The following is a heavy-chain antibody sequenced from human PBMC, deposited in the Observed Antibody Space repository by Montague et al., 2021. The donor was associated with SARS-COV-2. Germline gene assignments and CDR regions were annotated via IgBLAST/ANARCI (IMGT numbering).Heavy chain of an antibody. Sequence: TLSLTCTVSGYSVTSSYWSWIRQPPGKGLQWIGFISHSGITNYNSFFKSRVAISVNTSKNHSSLKLSSATAADTAVYYCARLSIGGPLIRWFDSWGQGTLVTVSS. CDR2: ISHSGIT. D-gene: IGHD3-3*01. CDR3: ARLSIGGPLIRWFDS. V-gene: IGHV4-59*02. J-gene: IGHJ5*01. CDR1: GYSVTSSY.